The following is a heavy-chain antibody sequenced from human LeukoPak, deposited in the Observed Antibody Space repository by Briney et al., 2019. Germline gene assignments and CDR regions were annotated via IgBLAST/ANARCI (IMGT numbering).Heavy chain of an antibody. CDR2: VSNDGNNK. V-gene: IGHV3-30*18. CDR3: AKVAVRGLNYFDY. Sequence: PGGSLRLSCAASGFTLSSYGIHWVRQAPGKGLEWVAAVSNDGNNKYYADSVKGRFTISRDNSKSTLFLQMDSLRDEDSAVYCCAKVAVRGLNYFDYWGQGTLVTVSS. J-gene: IGHJ4*02. CDR1: GFTLSSYG.